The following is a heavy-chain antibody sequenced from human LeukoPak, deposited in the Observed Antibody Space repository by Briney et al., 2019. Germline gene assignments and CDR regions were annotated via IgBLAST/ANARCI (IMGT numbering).Heavy chain of an antibody. CDR3: ARGTTVTTLNDAFDI. V-gene: IGHV1-8*03. CDR2: MNPNSGNT. D-gene: IGHD4-17*01. CDR1: GYTFTSYD. Sequence: ASVKVSCKASGYTFTSYDINWVRQATGQGLEWMGWMNPNSGNTAYAQKFQGRVTITRNTSISTAYMELSSLRSEDTAVYYCARGTTVTTLNDAFDIWGQGTMVTVSS. J-gene: IGHJ3*02.